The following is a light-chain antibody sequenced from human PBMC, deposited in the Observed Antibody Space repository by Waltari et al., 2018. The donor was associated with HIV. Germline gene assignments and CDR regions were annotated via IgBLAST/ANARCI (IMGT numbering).Light chain of an antibody. CDR2: DVT. CDR1: GSDVGNFNF. V-gene: IGLV2-11*01. J-gene: IGLJ2*01. Sequence: QSALTQPRSVSGSPGQSVTISCTRTGSDVGNFNFVSWYKHLPAKAPKLLIYDVTKRPSGVPDRFSGSKSGDTASLTISGLQAEDEADYYCCTYAAKYVLFGGGTNLTVL. CDR3: CTYAAKYVL.